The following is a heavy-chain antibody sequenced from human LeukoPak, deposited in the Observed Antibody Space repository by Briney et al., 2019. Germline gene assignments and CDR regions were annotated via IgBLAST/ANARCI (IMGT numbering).Heavy chain of an antibody. CDR1: GYTFTSYY. D-gene: IGHD3-10*01. Sequence: ASVKVSCKASGYTFTSYYMHWVRQAPGQGLEWMGIINPSGGSTSYAQKFQGRVTMTRDMSTSTVYMELSSLRSEDTAVYYCARDLVEVLWFGEFPEYYFDYWGQGTLVTVSS. CDR2: INPSGGST. V-gene: IGHV1-46*01. J-gene: IGHJ4*02. CDR3: ARDLVEVLWFGEFPEYYFDY.